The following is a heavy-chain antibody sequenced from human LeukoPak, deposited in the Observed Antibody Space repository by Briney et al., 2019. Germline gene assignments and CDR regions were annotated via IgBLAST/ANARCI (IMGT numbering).Heavy chain of an antibody. Sequence: GGSLRLSCAASGFTVGSNYMSWARQAPGKGLEWVSIIYSDSTTDYADSVKGRFTISRDSSKNSLYLQLNSLRAEDTAVYYCARGGIWGHAFDIWGQGTVVTVSS. J-gene: IGHJ3*02. D-gene: IGHD2-15*01. V-gene: IGHV3-66*01. CDR2: IYSDSTT. CDR3: ARGGIWGHAFDI. CDR1: GFTVGSNY.